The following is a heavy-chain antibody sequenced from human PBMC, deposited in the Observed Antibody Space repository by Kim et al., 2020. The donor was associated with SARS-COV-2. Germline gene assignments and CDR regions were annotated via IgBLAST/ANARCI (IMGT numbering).Heavy chain of an antibody. D-gene: IGHD1-26*01. V-gene: IGHV3-30*19. CDR2: ISYDGSNT. CDR3: ASEVGVSWQTSSYFYG. CDR1: GFNFSAYG. J-gene: IGHJ6*01. Sequence: GGSLRLSCATSGFNFSAYGFHWVRQAPNKGLEWVAVISYDGSNTLYAPSVKGRLPISRDNSKSTLHLQLNRLRVEDTAVYYCASEVGVSWQTSSYFYG.